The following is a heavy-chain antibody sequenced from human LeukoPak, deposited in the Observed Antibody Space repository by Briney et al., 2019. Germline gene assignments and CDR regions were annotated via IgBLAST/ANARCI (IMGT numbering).Heavy chain of an antibody. CDR2: IRYDGSSK. D-gene: IGHD3-3*01. Sequence: GGSLRLSCAASGFTFSTYGIHWVRQAPGKGLEWVAFIRYDGSSKSYVDSVKGRFTISRDNSKNVLYLQMNSLRAEDTAVYYCAKVASAYDFWSGFDYWGQGTLVTVSS. V-gene: IGHV3-30*02. J-gene: IGHJ4*02. CDR1: GFTFSTYG. CDR3: AKVASAYDFWSGFDY.